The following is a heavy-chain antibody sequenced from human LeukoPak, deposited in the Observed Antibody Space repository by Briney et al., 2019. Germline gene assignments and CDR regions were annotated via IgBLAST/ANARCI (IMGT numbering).Heavy chain of an antibody. J-gene: IGHJ4*02. Sequence: TSETLSLTCSVSGGSFSSYYWSWIRQSPGKGPEWIGYIYYSGSTNYNPSLKSRVTISVDTSKNQFSLKLSSVTAADTAVYYCARGESGYATDYWGQGTLVTVSS. CDR2: IYYSGST. V-gene: IGHV4-59*12. D-gene: IGHD5-12*01. CDR3: ARGESGYATDY. CDR1: GGSFSSYY.